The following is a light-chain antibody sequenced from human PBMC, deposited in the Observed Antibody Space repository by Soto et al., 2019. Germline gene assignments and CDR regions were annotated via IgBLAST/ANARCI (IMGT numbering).Light chain of an antibody. CDR2: DVN. V-gene: IGLV2-14*01. CDR1: TSDVGGYDF. Sequence: QSALTQPASVSGSPGQSITISCTGTTSDVGGYDFVSWYQHHPGKAPKLIIYDVNNRPSGLSNRFSGSKSGNTAPLTISGLQTEDEADYYCCSYTSSHTRVFGTGTKVTVL. J-gene: IGLJ1*01. CDR3: CSYTSSHTRV.